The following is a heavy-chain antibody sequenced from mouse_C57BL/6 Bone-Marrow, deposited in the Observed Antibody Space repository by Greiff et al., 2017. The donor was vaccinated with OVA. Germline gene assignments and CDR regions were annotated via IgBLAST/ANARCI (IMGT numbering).Heavy chain of an antibody. CDR2: IYPRSGNT. D-gene: IGHD2-4*01. J-gene: IGHJ1*03. CDR1: GYTFTSYG. CDR3: ATGYYDYWYFDV. V-gene: IGHV1-81*01. Sequence: VQLQESGAELARPGASVKLSCKASGYTFTSYGISWVKQRTGQGLEWIGEIYPRSGNTYYNEKFKGKATLTADKSSSTAYMELRSLTSEDSAVYFCATGYYDYWYFDVWGTGTTGTVSS.